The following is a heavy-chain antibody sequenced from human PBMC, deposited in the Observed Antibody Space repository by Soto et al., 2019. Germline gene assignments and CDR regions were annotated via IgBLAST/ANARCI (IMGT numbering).Heavy chain of an antibody. D-gene: IGHD2-8*01. Sequence: QVQLQESGPGLVKPSETLSLTCTVSGDSISNYYWSWIRQPPGKGLEWIRHIYYSGPTNYNPSLKSRVTISVDTSKNQFSLKLTSVTAADTAMYFCARVKSHRNDYWYFDLWGRGTLVTVSS. CDR2: IYYSGPT. J-gene: IGHJ2*01. CDR3: ARVKSHRNDYWYFDL. CDR1: GDSISNYY. V-gene: IGHV4-59*01.